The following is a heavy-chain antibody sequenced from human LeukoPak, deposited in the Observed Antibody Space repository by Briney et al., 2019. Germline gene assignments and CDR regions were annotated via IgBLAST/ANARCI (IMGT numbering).Heavy chain of an antibody. CDR3: ARASSPYSSSWYYFDY. J-gene: IGHJ4*02. CDR2: INPNSGGT. Sequence: ASAKVSCKASGYTFTGYYMHWVRQAPGQGLEWMGWINPNSGGTNYAQKFQGRVTMTRDTSISTAYMELSRLRSDDTAVYYCARASSPYSSSWYYFDYWGQGTLVTVSS. V-gene: IGHV1-2*02. CDR1: GYTFTGYY. D-gene: IGHD6-13*01.